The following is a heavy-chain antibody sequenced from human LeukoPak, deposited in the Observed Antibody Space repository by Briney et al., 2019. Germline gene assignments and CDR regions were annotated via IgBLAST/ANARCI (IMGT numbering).Heavy chain of an antibody. D-gene: IGHD1-26*01. Sequence: GGSLRLSCAASGFTFSSYGMHWARQPPGKGLEWVAVIWYDGSNKYYADSVKGRFTISRDNSKNTLYLQMNRLRAEDTAVYYCARDGRGSYYYYYYMDVWGKGTTVTVSS. CDR2: IWYDGSNK. V-gene: IGHV3-33*01. CDR1: GFTFSSYG. CDR3: ARDGRGSYYYYYYMDV. J-gene: IGHJ6*03.